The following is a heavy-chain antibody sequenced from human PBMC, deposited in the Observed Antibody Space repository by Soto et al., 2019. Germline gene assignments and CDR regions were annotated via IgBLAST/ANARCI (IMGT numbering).Heavy chain of an antibody. CDR3: VQSRCGGDCLQSYSSHSYYGLDV. Sequence: SGPTLVNPTQTLTLTCTFSGFSLSTTGVGVGWIRQPPGKALEWLALIYWDDDKRYNPSLNSRLTITKDTSKNQVVLAMTNMHPVDTATYYCVQSRCGGDCLQSYSSHSYYGLDVWGQGTTVTVSS. V-gene: IGHV2-5*02. J-gene: IGHJ6*02. D-gene: IGHD2-21*02. CDR2: IYWDDDK. CDR1: GFSLSTTGVG.